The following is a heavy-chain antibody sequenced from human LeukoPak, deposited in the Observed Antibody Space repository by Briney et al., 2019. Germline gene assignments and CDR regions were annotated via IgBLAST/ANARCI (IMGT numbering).Heavy chain of an antibody. CDR2: ISYDGSNK. J-gene: IGHJ3*02. V-gene: IGHV3-30*03. Sequence: GRSLRLSCAASGFTFSSYGMHWVRQAPGKGLEWVAVISYDGSNKYYADSVKGRFTISRDNSKNTLYLQMNSLRSDDTAVYYCARSDDYGDYGQRKAIDIWGQGTMVTVSS. D-gene: IGHD4-17*01. CDR3: ARSDDYGDYGQRKAIDI. CDR1: GFTFSSYG.